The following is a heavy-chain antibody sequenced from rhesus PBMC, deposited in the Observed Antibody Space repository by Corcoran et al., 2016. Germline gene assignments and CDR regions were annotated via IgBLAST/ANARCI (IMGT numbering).Heavy chain of an antibody. D-gene: IGHD4-29*01. J-gene: IGHJ4*01. Sequence: EVQLVESGGGLAKPGGSLRLSCAASGFTFSDYYMDWVRQAPGKGVEWVSVICNVGVSTWYPDAVKGRFTVSRENAKNTLFLQMDGLRSEDTAVYYCARADYGIDYWGQGVLVTVSS. CDR3: ARADYGIDY. V-gene: IGHV3-178*01. CDR2: ICNVGVST. CDR1: GFTFSDYY.